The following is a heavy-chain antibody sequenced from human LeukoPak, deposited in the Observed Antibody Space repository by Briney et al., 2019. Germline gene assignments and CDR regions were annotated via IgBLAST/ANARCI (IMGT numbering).Heavy chain of an antibody. CDR3: ATRSVVVPAAINAFDI. J-gene: IGHJ3*02. Sequence: SETLSLTCTVSGGSTSSYYWSWIRQPAGKGLEWIGRIYTSGSTNYNPSLKSRVTMSVDTSKNQFSLKLSSVTAADTAVYYCATRSVVVPAAINAFDIWGQGTMVTVSS. CDR2: IYTSGST. D-gene: IGHD2-2*01. CDR1: GGSTSSYY. V-gene: IGHV4-4*07.